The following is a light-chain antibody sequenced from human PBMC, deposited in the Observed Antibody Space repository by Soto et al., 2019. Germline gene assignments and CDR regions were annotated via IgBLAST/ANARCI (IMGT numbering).Light chain of an antibody. CDR1: QSVSSN. J-gene: IGKJ5*01. Sequence: EIVMTQSPATLSVSPGERATLSCRASQSVSSNLAWYQQKPGQAPRLLIYGASSRATGIPDRFSGSGSGTDFTLTISSLQSEDFAVYYCQQRSKWPITFGQGTRLEIK. CDR3: QQRSKWPIT. CDR2: GAS. V-gene: IGKV3D-15*01.